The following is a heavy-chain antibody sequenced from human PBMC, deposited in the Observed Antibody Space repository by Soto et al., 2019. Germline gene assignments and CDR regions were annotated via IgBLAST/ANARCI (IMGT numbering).Heavy chain of an antibody. CDR2: MSPSRGDT. CDR1: GYTFTSYD. Sequence: QVQLVQSGAEVKKPGASVKVSCKASGYTFTSYDINWVRQATRQGLEWVGWMSPSRGDTGYAQKLQGRATMTWDTSISTAYMELNSLSSEDAAVYYCARDYGGKSGWFDPWGQGTLVNVSS. CDR3: ARDYGGKSGWFDP. D-gene: IGHD4-17*01. J-gene: IGHJ5*02. V-gene: IGHV1-8*01.